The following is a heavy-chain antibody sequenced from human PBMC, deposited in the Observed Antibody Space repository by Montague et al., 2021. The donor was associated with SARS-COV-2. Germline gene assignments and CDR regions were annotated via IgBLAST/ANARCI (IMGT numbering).Heavy chain of an antibody. D-gene: IGHD2-8*01. Sequence: SETLSLTCTVSGGSISSSSYYWGWIRQPPGKGLEWIGNICHGGSTYYNPSLKSRVTISVDTSNNQFSLKLTSVTAADTAAYYCARTSQYCTPTNCYLPNAMDVWGQGTTVTVSS. CDR3: ARTSQYCTPTNCYLPNAMDV. V-gene: IGHV4-39*07. CDR2: ICHGGST. J-gene: IGHJ6*02. CDR1: GGSISSSSYY.